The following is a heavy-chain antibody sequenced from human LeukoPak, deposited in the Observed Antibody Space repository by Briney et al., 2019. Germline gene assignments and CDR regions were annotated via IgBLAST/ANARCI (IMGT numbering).Heavy chain of an antibody. CDR1: GFTFSTFW. Sequence: GGSLRLSCATSGFTFSTFWMHWVRQAPGKGLVWVSRINHDGSSTNYADSVKGRFTISRDNAKNTLHLQMNSLRAEDTAVYYCARDPNDSSGYYYYYYMDVWGKGTTVTVSS. D-gene: IGHD3-22*01. CDR2: INHDGSST. V-gene: IGHV3-74*01. CDR3: ARDPNDSSGYYYYYYMDV. J-gene: IGHJ6*03.